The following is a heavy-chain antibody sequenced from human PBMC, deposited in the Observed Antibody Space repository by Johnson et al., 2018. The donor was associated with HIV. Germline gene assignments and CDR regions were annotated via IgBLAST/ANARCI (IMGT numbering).Heavy chain of an antibody. J-gene: IGHJ3*02. CDR3: AKDKAAGAGAFDI. CDR2: ISWNSGSI. Sequence: VQLVESGGGLVQPGGSLRLSCAASGFTFDDYAMHWVRQAPGKGLEWVSGISWNSGSIAYADSVKGRCTISRDNAKKSLYLQMNSLRAEDTALYYCAKDKAAGAGAFDIWGQGTMVTVSS. CDR1: GFTFDDYA. D-gene: IGHD6-13*01. V-gene: IGHV3-9*01.